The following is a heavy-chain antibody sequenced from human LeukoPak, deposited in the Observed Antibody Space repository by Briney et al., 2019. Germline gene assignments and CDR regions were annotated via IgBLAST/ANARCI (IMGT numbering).Heavy chain of an antibody. CDR1: GYTFTSYY. V-gene: IGHV1-46*01. CDR3: ARAVHDSSGHHKAPHAFDI. D-gene: IGHD3-22*01. J-gene: IGHJ3*02. CDR2: INPSGGST. Sequence: ASVKVSCKASGYTFTSYYMHWVRQAPGQGLEWMGIINPSGGSTSYAQKFKGRVTMTRDTSTSTVYMELSSLRSEDTAVYYCARAVHDSSGHHKAPHAFDIWGQGTMVTVSS.